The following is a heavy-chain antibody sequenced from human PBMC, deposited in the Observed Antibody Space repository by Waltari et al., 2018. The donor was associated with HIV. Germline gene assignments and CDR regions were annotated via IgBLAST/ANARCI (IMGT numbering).Heavy chain of an antibody. CDR1: GFTFSSPW. V-gene: IGHV3-74*01. D-gene: IGHD6-13*01. Sequence: EVQLVESGGGLVQLGGSLRLSCAASGFTFSSPWMHWVRQAPGKGLVWVSRINSDGSSTSYADSVKGRFTISRDNAKNTLYLQMNSLRAEDTAVYYCASGYSSSWRSDYYYYGMDVWGQGTTVTVSS. J-gene: IGHJ6*02. CDR3: ASGYSSSWRSDYYYYGMDV. CDR2: INSDGSST.